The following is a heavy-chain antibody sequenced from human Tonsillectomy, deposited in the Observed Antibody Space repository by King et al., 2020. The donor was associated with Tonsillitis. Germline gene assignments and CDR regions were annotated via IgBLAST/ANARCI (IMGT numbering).Heavy chain of an antibody. CDR3: AKGIVESGGWFDY. CDR1: GFSISGDG. V-gene: IGHV3-30*02. CDR2: IRSDGRKT. D-gene: IGHD1-26*01. J-gene: IGHJ4*02. Sequence: QVQLVESGGGVVQPGGSLRLSCAAAGFSISGDGMHWVRQAPGKGLEWVAFIRSDGRKTFYADSAKGRFTISRDNSRNMMYLQMNSLGIEDTAVYYCAKGIVESGGWFDYWGQGSLVTVSS.